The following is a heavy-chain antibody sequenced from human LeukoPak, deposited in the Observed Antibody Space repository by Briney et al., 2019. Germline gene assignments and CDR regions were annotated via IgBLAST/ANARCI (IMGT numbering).Heavy chain of an antibody. CDR3: ARYYYDSSGYQDVYYFDY. J-gene: IGHJ4*02. CDR2: IYYSGST. V-gene: IGHV4-39*01. D-gene: IGHD3-22*01. Sequence: PSETLSLTCTVSGGSISSSSYYWGWIRQPPGKGLEWIGSIYYSGSTYYNPSLKSRVTISVDTSKNQFSLKLSSVTAADTAVYYCARYYYDSSGYQDVYYFDYWGQGTLATVSS. CDR1: GGSISSSSYY.